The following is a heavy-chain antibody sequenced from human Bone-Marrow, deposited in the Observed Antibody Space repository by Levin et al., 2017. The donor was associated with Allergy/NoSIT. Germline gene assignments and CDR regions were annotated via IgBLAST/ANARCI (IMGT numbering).Heavy chain of an antibody. CDR3: TKGRANFEAAGGRSGFDY. V-gene: IGHV3-9*01. CDR1: GFTFDNYA. J-gene: IGHJ4*02. CDR2: ISWNSGSI. Sequence: GGSLRLSCAASGFTFDNYAMHWVRQAPGKGLEWVSGISWNSGSIGYADSVKGRFTISRDNAKNSLYLQMNRLRAEDTALYYCTKGRANFEAAGGRSGFDYWGQGTLVTVSS. D-gene: IGHD6-13*01.